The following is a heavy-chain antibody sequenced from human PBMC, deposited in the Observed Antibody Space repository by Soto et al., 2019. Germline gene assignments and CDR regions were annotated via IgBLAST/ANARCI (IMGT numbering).Heavy chain of an antibody. J-gene: IGHJ3*01. D-gene: IGHD3-16*02. CDR2: IKSKTDGGTT. Sequence: EVQLVESGGGLVKPGGSLRLSCAASGFTFSNAWMSWVRQAPGKGLEWVGRIKSKTDGGTTDYAAPVKGRFTISRDDSKNRVYLLMNSLKTEDTAVDYCIGDLFYDYIWGSYRCGAFDLLGPGTMVTVSS. CDR1: GFTFSNAW. CDR3: IGDLFYDYIWGSYRCGAFDL. V-gene: IGHV3-15*01.